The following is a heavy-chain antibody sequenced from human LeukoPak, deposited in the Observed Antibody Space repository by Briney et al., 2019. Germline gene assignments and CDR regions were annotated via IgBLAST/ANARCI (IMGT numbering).Heavy chain of an antibody. CDR3: ARVQSYDFWSGYRH. CDR2: ISSNGGST. D-gene: IGHD3-3*01. CDR1: GFTFSSYA. J-gene: IGHJ6*04. Sequence: GGSLRLSCAASGFTFSSYAMHWVRQAPGKGLEYVSAISSNGGSTYYANSVKGRFTISRDNSKNTLYLQMGSLRAEDMAVYYCARVQSYDFWSGYRHWDKGTTVTVSS. V-gene: IGHV3-64*01.